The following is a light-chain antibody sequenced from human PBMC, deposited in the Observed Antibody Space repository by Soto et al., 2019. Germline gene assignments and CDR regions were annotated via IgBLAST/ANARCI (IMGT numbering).Light chain of an antibody. V-gene: IGKV3-15*01. J-gene: IGKJ1*01. CDR3: QQYDNLPRT. CDR1: QSVSAN. CDR2: GAS. Sequence: EIVMTQSPATLSVSLGERATLPCRASQSVSANLDWYQQKPGQAPRRLIYGASTRATGIPARFSGSGSGTKCTRTISSLQSEDVAVSYCQQYDNLPRTFGQGTKVEIK.